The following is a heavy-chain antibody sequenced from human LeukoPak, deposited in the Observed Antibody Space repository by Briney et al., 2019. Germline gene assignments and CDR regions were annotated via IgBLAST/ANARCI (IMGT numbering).Heavy chain of an antibody. J-gene: IGHJ3*01. CDR1: GFTFSSYS. CDR3: AYRGKVTMTTKGAFDF. CDR2: ISSSSSYI. Sequence: GGSLRLSCAASGFTFSSYSMNWVRQAPGKGLEWVSSISSSSSYIYYADSVKGRFTISRDNAKNSLYLQMNSLRAEDTAVYHCAYRGKVTMTTKGAFDFWGQGTMVTASS. D-gene: IGHD4-17*01. V-gene: IGHV3-21*04.